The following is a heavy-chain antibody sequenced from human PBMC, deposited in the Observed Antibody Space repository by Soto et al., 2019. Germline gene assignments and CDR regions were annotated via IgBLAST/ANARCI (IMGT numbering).Heavy chain of an antibody. V-gene: IGHV4-34*01. CDR3: ARGTRSRTYYDYIWGSYYFDY. CDR2: INHSGST. CDR1: GGSFSGYY. Sequence: SETLSLTCAVYGGSFSGYYWSWIRQPPGKGLEWIGEINHSGSTSYNPSLKSRVTISVDTSKNQFSLKLSSVTAADTAVYYCARGTRSRTYYDYIWGSYYFDYWGQGTLVTVSS. D-gene: IGHD3-16*01. J-gene: IGHJ4*02.